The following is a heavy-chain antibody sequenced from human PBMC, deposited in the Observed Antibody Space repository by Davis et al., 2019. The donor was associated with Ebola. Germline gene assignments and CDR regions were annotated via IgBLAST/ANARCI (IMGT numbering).Heavy chain of an antibody. CDR1: GFIFSSFW. Sequence: GESLKISCTTSGFIFSSFWMSWVRQAPGKGLQWVSAISSRGDNTYYADSVKGRFTISRDNSKNTLSLQMNSLRAEDTAVYYCAKDYSSSWYYFDYWGQGTLVTVSS. CDR2: ISSRGDNT. V-gene: IGHV3-23*01. CDR3: AKDYSSSWYYFDY. J-gene: IGHJ4*02. D-gene: IGHD6-13*01.